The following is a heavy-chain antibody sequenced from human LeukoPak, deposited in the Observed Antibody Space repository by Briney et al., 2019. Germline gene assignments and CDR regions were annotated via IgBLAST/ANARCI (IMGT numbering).Heavy chain of an antibody. V-gene: IGHV3-7*03. CDR1: AFTFSNYW. CDR2: IKDDGSEK. J-gene: IGHJ6*02. CDR3: TKDKRIDYSGAGSYYNEAYYYYGMDV. Sequence: PGGSLRLSCVASAFTFSNYWMSWVRQAPGKGLEWVANIKDDGSEKYYVDSVKGRFTISRDNAKRSLYLQMNSLRAEDTALYYCTKDKRIDYSGAGSYYNEAYYYYGMDVWGQGTTVTVSS. D-gene: IGHD3-10*01.